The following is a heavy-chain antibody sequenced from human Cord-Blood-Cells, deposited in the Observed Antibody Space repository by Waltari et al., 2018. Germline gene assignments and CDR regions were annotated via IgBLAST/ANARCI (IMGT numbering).Heavy chain of an antibody. V-gene: IGHV3-30*04. CDR1: GFTFSSYA. CDR2: ISYDGRNK. J-gene: IGHJ4*02. Sequence: QVQLVESGGGVVQPGRSLRLSCAASGFTFSSYAMHWVRQAPGKGLEWVAVISYDGRNKYYGDSVKGRFTISRDNSKNTLYLQMNSLRAEDTAVYYCATHYYDSSGYTYYFDYWGQGTLVTVSS. CDR3: ATHYYDSSGYTYYFDY. D-gene: IGHD3-22*01.